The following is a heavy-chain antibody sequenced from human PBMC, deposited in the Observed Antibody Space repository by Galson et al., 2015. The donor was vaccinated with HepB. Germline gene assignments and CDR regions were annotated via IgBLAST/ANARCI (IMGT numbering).Heavy chain of an antibody. V-gene: IGHV1-69*04. Sequence: SVKVSCKASGGTFSSYAISWVRQAPGQGLEWMGRIIPILGIANYAQKFQGRVTITADKSTSTAYMELSSLRSEDTAVYYCARDTGGYYYDSSGYRDGYYGMDVWGQGTTVTVSS. CDR1: GGTFSSYA. J-gene: IGHJ6*02. CDR3: ARDTGGYYYDSSGYRDGYYGMDV. D-gene: IGHD3-22*01. CDR2: IIPILGIA.